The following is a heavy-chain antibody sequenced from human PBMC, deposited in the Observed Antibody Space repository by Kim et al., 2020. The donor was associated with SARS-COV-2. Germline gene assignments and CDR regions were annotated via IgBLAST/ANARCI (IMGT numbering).Heavy chain of an antibody. D-gene: IGHD5-12*01. CDR3: ATQGIVATI. CDR1: GGSISSGSYY. V-gene: IGHV4-61*02. CDR2: IYTSGST. J-gene: IGHJ4*02. Sequence: SETLSLTCTVSGGSISSGSYYWSWIRQPAGKGLEWIGRIYTSGSTNYNPSLKSRVTISVDTSKNQFSLKLSSVTAADTAVYYCATQGIVATIWGQGTLVTVSS.